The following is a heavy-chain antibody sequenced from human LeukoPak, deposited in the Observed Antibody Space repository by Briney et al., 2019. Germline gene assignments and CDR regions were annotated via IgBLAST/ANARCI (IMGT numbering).Heavy chain of an antibody. Sequence: GGSLRLSCAASGFTFSTYGMHWVRQAPGKGLEWVAVISYDGSNQYYADSVKSRFTISRDNSKKTLFLHMNSLRPEDTAVYYCAKFAATSSNWFDPWGQGTLVTVSS. CDR3: AKFAATSSNWFDP. CDR1: GFTFSTYG. CDR2: ISYDGSNQ. J-gene: IGHJ5*02. D-gene: IGHD2-2*01. V-gene: IGHV3-30*18.